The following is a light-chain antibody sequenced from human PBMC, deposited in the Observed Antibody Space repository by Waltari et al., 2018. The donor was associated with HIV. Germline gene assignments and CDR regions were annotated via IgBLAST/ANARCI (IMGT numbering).Light chain of an antibody. Sequence: EIVLTQSPGTLSLSPGDTATLSCRASQSLSNNYLAWYQQKPGQPPRLLIYGASSRATGFPGRFSGSGSGTDFTLTIDRLEPEDLAVYFCQQYRSSYTFGQGTKLEIK. CDR1: QSLSNNY. V-gene: IGKV3-20*01. CDR2: GAS. CDR3: QQYRSSYT. J-gene: IGKJ2*01.